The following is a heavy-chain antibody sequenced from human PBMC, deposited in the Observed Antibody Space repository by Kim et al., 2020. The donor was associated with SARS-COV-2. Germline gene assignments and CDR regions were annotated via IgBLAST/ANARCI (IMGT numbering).Heavy chain of an antibody. CDR1: GFTFGDYA. Sequence: GGSLRLSCAASGFTFGDYAMHWVRQAPGKGLEWVSGISWNSGSIGYADSVKGRFTISRDNAKNSLYLQMNSLRAEDTALYYCAKAHGAAGTEEGYYFDYWGQGTLVPVSS. J-gene: IGHJ4*02. D-gene: IGHD1-1*01. CDR2: ISWNSGSI. V-gene: IGHV3-9*01. CDR3: AKAHGAAGTEEGYYFDY.